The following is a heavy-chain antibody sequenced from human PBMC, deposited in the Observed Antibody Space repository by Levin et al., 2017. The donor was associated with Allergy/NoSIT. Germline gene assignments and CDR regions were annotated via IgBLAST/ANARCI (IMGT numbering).Heavy chain of an antibody. V-gene: IGHV3-21*01. Sequence: LSLTCAASGFTFCSSSMNWVRQAPGKGLEWVSSISSSSSYIYYADSVKGRFTISRDNAKNSLYLQMNSLRAEDTAVYYCARAPAGDYWYFDLWGRGTLVTVAS. CDR2: ISSSSSYI. J-gene: IGHJ2*01. CDR3: ARAPAGDYWYFDL. CDR1: GFTFCSSS. D-gene: IGHD4-17*01.